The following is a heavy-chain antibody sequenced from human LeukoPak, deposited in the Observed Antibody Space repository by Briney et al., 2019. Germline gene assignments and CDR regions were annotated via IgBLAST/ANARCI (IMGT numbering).Heavy chain of an antibody. CDR1: GFTFSTYA. Sequence: GGSLRLSCAASGFTFSTYAMSWVRQAPGKGLEWVSAISGSGGSTYYADSVKGRFTISRDNSKNTLHLQMNSLRAEDTAVYYCAKGQEYSYGPTLDYWGQGTLVTVSS. CDR2: ISGSGGST. J-gene: IGHJ4*02. CDR3: AKGQEYSYGPTLDY. D-gene: IGHD5-18*01. V-gene: IGHV3-23*01.